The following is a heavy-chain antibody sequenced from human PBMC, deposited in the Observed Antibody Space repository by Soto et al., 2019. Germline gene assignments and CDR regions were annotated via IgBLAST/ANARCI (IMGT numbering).Heavy chain of an antibody. CDR2: MNPNSGNT. CDR1: GYTFTSYD. V-gene: IGHV1-8*01. CDR3: AKGVDSYYDILTGYYRGGLSGWFDP. Sequence: GASVKVSCRASGYTFTSYDINWVRQATGQGLEWMGWMNPNSGNTGYAQKFQGRVTMTRNTPISTAYMELSSLRSEDTAVYYCAKGVDSYYDILTGYYRGGLSGWFDPWGQGTLVTVSS. D-gene: IGHD3-9*01. J-gene: IGHJ5*02.